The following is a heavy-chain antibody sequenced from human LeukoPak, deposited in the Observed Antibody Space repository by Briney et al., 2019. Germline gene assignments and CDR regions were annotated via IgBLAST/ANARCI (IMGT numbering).Heavy chain of an antibody. J-gene: IGHJ4*02. CDR3: ATRGYSYGYMSDY. D-gene: IGHD5-18*01. Sequence: GGSLRLSCAASGFTFSSYAMSWVRQAPGKGLEWVSAISGSGGSTYYADSAKGRFTISRDNSKNTLYLQMNSLRAEDTAVYYCATRGYSYGYMSDYWGQGTLVTVSS. CDR1: GFTFSSYA. V-gene: IGHV3-23*01. CDR2: ISGSGGST.